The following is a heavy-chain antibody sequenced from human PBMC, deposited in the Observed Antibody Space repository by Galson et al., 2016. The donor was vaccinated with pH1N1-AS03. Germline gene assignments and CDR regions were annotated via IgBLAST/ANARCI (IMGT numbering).Heavy chain of an antibody. D-gene: IGHD3-10*01. CDR1: GFTFSSYS. Sequence: SLRLSCAASGFTFSSYSMNWVRQAPGKGLEWVSYISSSSTTIYYANSVRGRFTVSRDNSKNTLDLQMSSLRAEDTAVYYCTKDHSSYFDYWGQGTLVTVSS. V-gene: IGHV3-48*01. CDR3: TKDHSSYFDY. J-gene: IGHJ4*02. CDR2: ISSSSTTI.